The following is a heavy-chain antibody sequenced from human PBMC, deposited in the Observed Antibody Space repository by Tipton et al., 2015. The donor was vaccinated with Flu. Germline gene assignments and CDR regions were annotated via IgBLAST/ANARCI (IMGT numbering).Heavy chain of an antibody. J-gene: IGHJ4*02. CDR2: IYYSGST. D-gene: IGHD2-2*01. Sequence: TLSLTCTVSGVSISSTNDIWGWVRQPPGKGLEWIGYIYYSGSTNYNPSLKSRVTISVDTSKNQFSLKLSSVTAADTAVYYCARGDCSSTSCLDYWGQGTLVTVSS. CDR1: GVSISSTNDI. V-gene: IGHV4-61*05. CDR3: ARGDCSSTSCLDY.